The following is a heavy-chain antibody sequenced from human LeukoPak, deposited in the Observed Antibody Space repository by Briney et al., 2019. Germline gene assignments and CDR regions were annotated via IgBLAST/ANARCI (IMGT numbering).Heavy chain of an antibody. Sequence: GRSLRLSCAASGFTFSSYGMHWVRQAPGKGLEWVAVISYDGSNKYYADSVKGRFTISRDNSKNTLYLQMNSLRAEDTAVYYCAKDKGIVVVVAATGACDYWGQGTLVTVSS. CDR3: AKDKGIVVVVAATGACDY. CDR2: ISYDGSNK. CDR1: GFTFSSYG. V-gene: IGHV3-30*18. D-gene: IGHD2-15*01. J-gene: IGHJ4*02.